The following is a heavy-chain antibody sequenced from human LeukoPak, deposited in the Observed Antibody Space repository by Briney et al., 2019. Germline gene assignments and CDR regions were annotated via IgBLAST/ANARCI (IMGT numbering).Heavy chain of an antibody. V-gene: IGHV3-23*01. CDR2: ISVSGDST. CDR3: AKDYQGIAADT. Sequence: GGSLRLSCAASGFTFSSYAMSWVRQPPGKGLEWVSVISVSGDSTYYADSVKGRFTISRDNSKDTLYLQMNSLRVEDTALYYCAKDYQGIAADTWGQGTLVTVSS. J-gene: IGHJ1*01. D-gene: IGHD6-25*01. CDR1: GFTFSSYA.